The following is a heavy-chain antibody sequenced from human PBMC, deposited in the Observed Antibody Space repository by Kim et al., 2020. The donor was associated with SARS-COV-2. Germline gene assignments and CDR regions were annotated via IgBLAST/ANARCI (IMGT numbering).Heavy chain of an antibody. Sequence: SVKVSCKASGGTFSSYAISWVRQAPGQGLEWMGGIIPIFGTANYAQKFQGRVTITADESTSTAYMELSSLRSEDTAVYYCARGGSPRTYYYYGMDVWGQGTTVTVSS. CDR3: ARGGSPRTYYYYGMDV. D-gene: IGHD6-13*01. J-gene: IGHJ6*02. V-gene: IGHV1-69*13. CDR1: GGTFSSYA. CDR2: IIPIFGTA.